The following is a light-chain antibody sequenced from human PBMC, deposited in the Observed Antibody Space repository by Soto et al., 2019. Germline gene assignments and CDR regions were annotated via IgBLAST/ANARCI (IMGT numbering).Light chain of an antibody. J-gene: IGKJ5*01. V-gene: IGKV3-15*01. CDR1: QGVTTN. Sequence: EIVMTQSPAALSVSPGERATLSCRAVQGVTTNFAWYQQKSGQSPRLLIYDVSIRATGVPARFSGTGSETDFTLTISGLQSEDSAVYFCQKYNNWPFYFGQGTRLEIK. CDR2: DVS. CDR3: QKYNNWPFY.